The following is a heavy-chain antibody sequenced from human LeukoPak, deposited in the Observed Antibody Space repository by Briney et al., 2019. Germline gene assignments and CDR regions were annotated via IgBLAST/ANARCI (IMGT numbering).Heavy chain of an antibody. CDR3: ASSSLRFWSGYYDY. CDR1: GYTFTGYY. J-gene: IGHJ4*02. D-gene: IGHD3-3*01. CDR2: INPNSGGT. Sequence: ASVKVSCKASGYTFTGYYMHWVRQAPGQGLEWMGWINPNSGGTNYAQTFQGRVTMTRDTSISTAYMELSRLRSDDTAVYYCASSSLRFWSGYYDYWGQGTLVTVSS. V-gene: IGHV1-2*02.